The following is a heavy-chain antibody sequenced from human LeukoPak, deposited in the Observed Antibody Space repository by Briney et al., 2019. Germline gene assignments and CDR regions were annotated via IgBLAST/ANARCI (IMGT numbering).Heavy chain of an antibody. J-gene: IGHJ4*02. D-gene: IGHD3-16*01. CDR3: GRAFPPLRTSSAGDL. CDR2: ISYLSSHV. Sequence: GRSLRLSCSASGFTFSDYDMNWVRQAPGKGLEWVSSISYLSSHVYYGDSVKGRFSISRDNAKNSLYLQMNSLGAEDTAIYYCGRAFPPLRTSSAGDLWGQGILVTDSS. V-gene: IGHV3-21*01. CDR1: GFTFSDYD.